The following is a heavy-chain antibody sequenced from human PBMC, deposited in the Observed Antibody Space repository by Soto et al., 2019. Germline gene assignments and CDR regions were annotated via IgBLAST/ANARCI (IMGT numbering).Heavy chain of an antibody. V-gene: IGHV3-23*01. CDR2: ISGSGGST. CDR1: GFTFSSYA. CDR3: ANWGGRTSTVTTLD. J-gene: IGHJ4*02. Sequence: GGSLRLSCAASGFTFSSYAMSWVRQAPGKGLEWVSAISGSGGSTYYADSVKGRFTISRDNSKNTLYLQMNSLRAEDTAVYYCANWGGRTSTVTTLDWGQGTLVTVSS. D-gene: IGHD4-17*01.